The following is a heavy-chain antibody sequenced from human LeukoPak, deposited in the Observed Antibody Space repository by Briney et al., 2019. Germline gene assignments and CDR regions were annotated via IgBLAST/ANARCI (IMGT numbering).Heavy chain of an antibody. Sequence: GGSLRLSCAASGFTFSSYSTNWVRQAPGRGLEWVSSISSSSSYIHYADSVRGRLTISRDDAKNSLYLQMNSLMPDDTSVSYCARERASSSWTLFGYWGQGTLVTVSS. V-gene: IGHV3-21*01. J-gene: IGHJ4*02. D-gene: IGHD6-13*01. CDR3: ARERASSSWTLFGY. CDR2: ISSSSSYI. CDR1: GFTFSSYS.